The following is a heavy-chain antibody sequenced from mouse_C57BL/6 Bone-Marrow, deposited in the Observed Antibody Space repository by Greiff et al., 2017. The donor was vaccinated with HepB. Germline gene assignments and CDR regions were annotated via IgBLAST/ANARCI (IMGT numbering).Heavy chain of an antibody. CDR2: IYPGSGST. D-gene: IGHD1-1*01. CDR3: ARYTTVVAPSDY. Sequence: QVQLQQPGAELVKPGASVKMSCKASGYTFTSYWITWVKQRPGQGLEWIGDIYPGSGSTNYNEKFKSKATLTVDTSSSTAYMPLSSLTSEDSAVYCCARYTTVVAPSDYWGQGTTLTVSS. V-gene: IGHV1-55*01. J-gene: IGHJ2*01. CDR1: GYTFTSYW.